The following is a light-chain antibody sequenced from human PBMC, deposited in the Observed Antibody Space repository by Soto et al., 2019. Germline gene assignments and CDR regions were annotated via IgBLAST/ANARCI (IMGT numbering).Light chain of an antibody. CDR1: QSVSNNY. Sequence: EIVLTQSPGTLSLSPGERATLSCRASQSVSNNYLAWYQQKPCQAPRLLIYGASNRATGIPDRFSGSGSGTDFTPTISRLEPNDFPVYYCQQYGSSGTFGQGTTVDIK. J-gene: IGKJ1*01. V-gene: IGKV3-20*01. CDR2: GAS. CDR3: QQYGSSGT.